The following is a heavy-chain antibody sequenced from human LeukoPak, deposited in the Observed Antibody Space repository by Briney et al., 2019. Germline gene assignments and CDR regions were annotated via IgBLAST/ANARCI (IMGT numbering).Heavy chain of an antibody. D-gene: IGHD6-19*01. CDR1: GFTFSSHN. J-gene: IGHJ5*02. CDR3: VRQAGVS. Sequence: GGSLRLSCAASGFTFSSHNMNWVRQAPGKGLEWLSYISSSGTSILYADSVKGRLTISRDDAKNSLYLHMNSLRAEDTAVYYCVRQAGVSWGQGTLVTVSS. V-gene: IGHV3-48*04. CDR2: ISSSGTSI.